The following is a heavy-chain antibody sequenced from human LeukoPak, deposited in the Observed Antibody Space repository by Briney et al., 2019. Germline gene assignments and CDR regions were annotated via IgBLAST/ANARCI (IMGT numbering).Heavy chain of an antibody. V-gene: IGHV3-23*01. CDR1: GFTFSSYT. Sequence: GGSLRLSCAASGFTFSSYTMSWVRQAPGKGLEWVSTITTSDGNTYYADSVKGRFTVSRDNSKNTLFLQMNSLRAEDTAVYYCAKDGGLWVSAHWGDSWGRGTLATVSS. CDR3: AKDGGLWVSAHWGDS. J-gene: IGHJ4*02. D-gene: IGHD7-27*01. CDR2: ITTSDGNT.